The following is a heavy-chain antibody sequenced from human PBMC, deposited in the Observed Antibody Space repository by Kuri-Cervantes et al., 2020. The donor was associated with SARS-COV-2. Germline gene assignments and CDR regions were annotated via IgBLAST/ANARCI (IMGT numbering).Heavy chain of an antibody. D-gene: IGHD2-2*01. CDR1: GYTFTGYY. V-gene: IGHV1-2*02. J-gene: IGHJ6*03. Sequence: ASVKVSCKASGYTFTGYYMHWVRQAPGQGLEWMGWINPNSGGTNYAQKLQGRVTMTTDTSTSTAYMELRSLRSDDTAVYYCARDGVVVVPAAIGVGALPFGPALYYYYYMDVWGKGTTVTVSS. CDR2: INPNSGGT. CDR3: ARDGVVVVPAAIGVGALPFGPALYYYYYMDV.